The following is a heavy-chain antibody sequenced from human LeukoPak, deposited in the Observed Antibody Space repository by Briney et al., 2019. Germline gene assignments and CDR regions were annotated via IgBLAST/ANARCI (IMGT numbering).Heavy chain of an antibody. V-gene: IGHV3-11*05. CDR2: ISSSSSYT. D-gene: IGHD5-12*01. CDR3: ARDSRYSAYSDY. CDR1: GFTFSDYY. J-gene: IGHJ4*02. Sequence: PGGSLRLTCAASGFTFSDYYMSWIRQAPGKGLEWVSYISSSSSYTDYADSVKGRFTISRDNAKNSLNLQMNSLRAEDTAVYYCARDSRYSAYSDYWGQGTLVTVSS.